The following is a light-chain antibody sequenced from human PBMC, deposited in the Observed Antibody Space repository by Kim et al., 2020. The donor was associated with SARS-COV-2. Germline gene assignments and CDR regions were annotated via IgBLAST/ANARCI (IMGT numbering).Light chain of an antibody. CDR3: SSYTGSNTLI. J-gene: IGLJ2*01. CDR1: YNDIGRYDY. CDR2: EVS. V-gene: IGLV2-8*01. Sequence: QSALTQPPSASGSPGQSVTISCTGSYNDIGRYDYVSWYQSHPGRAPKLIIYEVSRRPSGVPDRVSGSKSGNTASLTVSGLQAEDEADYYCSSYTGSNTLICGGGTQLTVL.